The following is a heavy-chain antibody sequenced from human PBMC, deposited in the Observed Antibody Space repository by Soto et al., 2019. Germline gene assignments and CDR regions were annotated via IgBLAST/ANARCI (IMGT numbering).Heavy chain of an antibody. CDR1: AGSISSGEYY. V-gene: IGHV4-39*01. Sequence: ASETLSLTCTVSAGSISSGEYYWTWIRQPPGKGLEWIGSIYYSGSTYYNPSLKSRVTISVDTSKNQFSLKLSSVTAADTAVYYCARLVYDSSGYRPGWGQGTLVTVSS. D-gene: IGHD3-22*01. J-gene: IGHJ4*02. CDR2: IYYSGST. CDR3: ARLVYDSSGYRPG.